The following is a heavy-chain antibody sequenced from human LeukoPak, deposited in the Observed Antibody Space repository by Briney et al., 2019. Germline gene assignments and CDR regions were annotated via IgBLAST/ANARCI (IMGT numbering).Heavy chain of an antibody. Sequence: GGSLRLSCVASGFRLSSYAMSWVRQAPGKGLEWISATSSSDPGTYYADSVRGRFTISRDNSKNTLYLQINSLRAEDTAVYYCAKDPRTYIVTTMIFEYWGQGTLVTVSS. CDR1: GFRLSSYA. CDR2: TSSSDPGT. J-gene: IGHJ4*02. V-gene: IGHV3-23*01. CDR3: AKDPRTYIVTTMIFEY. D-gene: IGHD5-12*01.